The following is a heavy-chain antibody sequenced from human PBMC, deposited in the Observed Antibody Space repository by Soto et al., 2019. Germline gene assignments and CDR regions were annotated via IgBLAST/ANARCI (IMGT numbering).Heavy chain of an antibody. D-gene: IGHD3-10*01. Sequence: SETLSLTCAVYGGSFSGYYWSWIRQPPGKGLEWIGSIYYSGSTYYNPSLKSRVTISVDTSKNQFSLKLNSVTAADTAVYYCASYHGSESFYYNGIDYWGQGTLVTVSS. CDR1: GGSFSGYY. CDR3: ASYHGSESFYYNGIDY. J-gene: IGHJ4*02. CDR2: IYYSGST. V-gene: IGHV4-34*01.